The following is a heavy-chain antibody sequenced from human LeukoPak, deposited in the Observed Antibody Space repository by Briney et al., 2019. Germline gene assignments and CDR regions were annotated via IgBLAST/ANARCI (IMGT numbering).Heavy chain of an antibody. CDR1: GFTFSSYA. CDR3: AKADLRGHSGYDYVEAIDY. Sequence: GGSLRLSCAASGFTFSSYAMSWARQAPGKGLEWVSAISGSGGSTYYADSVKGRFTISRDNSKNTLYLQMNSLRAEDTAVYYCAKADLRGHSGYDYVEAIDYWGQGTLVTVSS. CDR2: ISGSGGST. V-gene: IGHV3-23*01. D-gene: IGHD5-12*01. J-gene: IGHJ4*02.